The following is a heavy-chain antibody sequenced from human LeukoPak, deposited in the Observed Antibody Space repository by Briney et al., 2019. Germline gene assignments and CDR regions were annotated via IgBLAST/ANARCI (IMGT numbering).Heavy chain of an antibody. CDR1: GGSISSSSYY. Sequence: SETLSLTCTVSGGSISSSSYYWGWIRQPPGRGLEWIGSIYYSGSTYYNPSLKSRVTISVDTSKNQFSLKLSSVTAADTAVYYCAAGSSGYYLRGAFDIWGQGTMVTVSS. J-gene: IGHJ3*02. CDR3: AAGSSGYYLRGAFDI. D-gene: IGHD3-22*01. V-gene: IGHV4-39*07. CDR2: IYYSGST.